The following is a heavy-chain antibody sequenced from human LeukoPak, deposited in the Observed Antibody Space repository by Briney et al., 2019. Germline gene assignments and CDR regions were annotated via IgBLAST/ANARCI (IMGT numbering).Heavy chain of an antibody. J-gene: IGHJ3*02. V-gene: IGHV4-38-2*02. CDR2: IYHSGST. Sequence: SETLSLTCTVSGYSISSGYYWGWIRQPPGKGLEWIGNIYHSGSTYYNPSLNSRVTISVDTSKNQFSLKLSSVTAADTAVYYCVRSDSSDALDAFDIRGQGTMVTVSS. D-gene: IGHD6-19*01. CDR3: VRSDSSDALDAFDI. CDR1: GYSISSGYY.